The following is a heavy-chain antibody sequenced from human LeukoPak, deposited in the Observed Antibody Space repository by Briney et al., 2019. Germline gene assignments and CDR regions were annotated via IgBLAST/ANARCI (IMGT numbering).Heavy chain of an antibody. D-gene: IGHD3-22*01. CDR3: AKQESSGSYPYYFDY. J-gene: IGHJ4*02. V-gene: IGHV3-23*01. Sequence: PGGSLRLSCAASGFIFDRYGMTWVRQAPGEGLKWVSSISDSGSRTYYADSVKGRFTVSRDNSKNTVYVQMNSLRAEDTVIYYCAKQESSGSYPYYFDYWGQGTLVTVSS. CDR1: GFIFDRYG. CDR2: ISDSGSRT.